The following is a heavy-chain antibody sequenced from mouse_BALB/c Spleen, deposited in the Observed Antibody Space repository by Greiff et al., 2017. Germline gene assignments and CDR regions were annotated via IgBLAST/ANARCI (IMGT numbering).Heavy chain of an antibody. V-gene: IGHV5-9*03. Sequence: EVQGVESGGGLVKPGGSLKLSCAASGFTFSSYTMSWVRQTPEKRLEWVATISSGGGNTYYPDSVKGRFTISRDNAKNNLYVQMSSLRSEDTALYYCARLHSEGSSCDARGYGGQGTSVTVSS. J-gene: IGHJ4*01. CDR2: ISSGGGNT. D-gene: IGHD1-1*01. CDR1: GFTFSSYT. CDR3: ARLHSEGSSCDARGY.